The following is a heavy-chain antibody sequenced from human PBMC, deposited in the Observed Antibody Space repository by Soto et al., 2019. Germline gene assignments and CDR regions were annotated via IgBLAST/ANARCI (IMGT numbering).Heavy chain of an antibody. D-gene: IGHD6-13*01. CDR3: ARGVRMSIAADENYGMDV. CDR2: IIPIFGTA. V-gene: IGHV1-69*13. Sequence: SVKVCSKASGGAFSSQAISLVRQAPGPGLEWMGGIIPIFGTANYAQKFQGRVTITADECTSTAYMELSSLRSEDTAVYSCARGVRMSIAADENYGMDVWGRGTTGIVSP. J-gene: IGHJ6*01. CDR1: GGAFSSQA.